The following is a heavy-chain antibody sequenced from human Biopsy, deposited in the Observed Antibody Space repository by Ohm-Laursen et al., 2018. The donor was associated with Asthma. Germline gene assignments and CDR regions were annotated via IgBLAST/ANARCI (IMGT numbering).Heavy chain of an antibody. Sequence: LRLSCSASGFTFDEYTMHWVRQAPGKGLEWVSGISWNCATIGYADSVEARFTISRDNAKNSVFLHMDSLRPEDTAFYYCAKVRSDWVITESFDYWGQGTLVTVSS. V-gene: IGHV3-9*01. D-gene: IGHD3-22*01. CDR2: ISWNCATI. CDR3: AKVRSDWVITESFDY. CDR1: GFTFDEYT. J-gene: IGHJ4*02.